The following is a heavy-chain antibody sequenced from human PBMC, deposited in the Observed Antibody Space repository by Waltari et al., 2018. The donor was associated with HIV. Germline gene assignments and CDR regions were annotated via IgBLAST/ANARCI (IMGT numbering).Heavy chain of an antibody. CDR3: ARVSDDYGGNFALGA. CDR2: INSDGSST. CDR1: GFTFSSYW. Sequence: EVQLVESGGGLVQPGGSLRLSCAASGFTFSSYWMHWVRQAPGKGLVWVSRINSDGSSTSYADSVKGRFTISRDNAKNTLYLQMNSLRAEDTAVYYCARVSDDYGGNFALGAWGQGTLVTVSS. J-gene: IGHJ5*02. D-gene: IGHD4-17*01. V-gene: IGHV3-74*01.